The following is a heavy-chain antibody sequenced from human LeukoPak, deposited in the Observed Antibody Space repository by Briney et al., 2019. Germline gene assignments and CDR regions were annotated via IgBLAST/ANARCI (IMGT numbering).Heavy chain of an antibody. CDR3: AKDRGDSSGWYSDY. V-gene: IGHV3-30*18. Sequence: GGSLRLSCGASGFTFSSYGMHWVRQAPGKGLEWVAVITYDGSNKFYADSVKGRFTISRDNSKNTLYLQMNSLRAEDTAVYYCAKDRGDSSGWYSDYWGQGTLVTVSS. D-gene: IGHD6-19*01. CDR1: GFTFSSYG. J-gene: IGHJ4*02. CDR2: ITYDGSNK.